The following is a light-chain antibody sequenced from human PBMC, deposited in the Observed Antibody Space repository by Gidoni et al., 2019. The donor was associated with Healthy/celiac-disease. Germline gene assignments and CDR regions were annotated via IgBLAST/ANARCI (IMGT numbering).Light chain of an antibody. CDR2: GAS. CDR3: QQYGSSPPRST. Sequence: EIVLTQSPGTLSLSPGERATLSGRASQSVSSSYLAWYQQKPGQAPRLLIYGASSRATGIPDRFSGSGSGTDFTLTISRLEPEDFAVYYCQQYGSSPPRSTFGQGTKLEIK. CDR1: QSVSSSY. J-gene: IGKJ2*01. V-gene: IGKV3-20*01.